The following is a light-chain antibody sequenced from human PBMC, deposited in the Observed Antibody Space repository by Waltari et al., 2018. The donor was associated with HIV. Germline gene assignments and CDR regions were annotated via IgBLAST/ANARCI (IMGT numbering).Light chain of an antibody. J-gene: IGKJ5*01. CDR3: QQADSFPFN. Sequence: DIQMTQSPSSVSASLGDRVTFTCRASQDVSTWLAWYQQKPGNAPKLLIYSASRLQTGVPSRFSGRGSGTDFTLTINSLQPEDFATYYCQQADSFPFNFGQGTRLEIK. CDR2: SAS. CDR1: QDVSTW. V-gene: IGKV1-12*02.